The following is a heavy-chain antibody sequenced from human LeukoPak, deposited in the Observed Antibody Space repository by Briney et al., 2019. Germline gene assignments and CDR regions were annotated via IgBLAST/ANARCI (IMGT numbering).Heavy chain of an antibody. CDR3: AKAPTGNGYGYGSPFY. D-gene: IGHD5-18*01. Sequence: GGSLRLSCAASGFTFSSYTMNWVRQAPGKGLEWVSSITSSGNYMYYADSVKGRFTISRDNAKISLYLQMNSLRAEDTAVYYCAKAPTGNGYGYGSPFYWGQGTLVTVSS. CDR2: ITSSGNYM. J-gene: IGHJ4*02. V-gene: IGHV3-21*04. CDR1: GFTFSSYT.